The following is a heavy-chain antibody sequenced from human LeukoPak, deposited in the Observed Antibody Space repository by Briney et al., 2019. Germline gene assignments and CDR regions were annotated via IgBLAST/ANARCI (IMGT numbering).Heavy chain of an antibody. D-gene: IGHD3-9*01. Sequence: ASVKVSCKASGYTFTDYYMHWVRQAPGQGLEWMGWINPNSGGTNYAQKFQGWVTMTRDTSISTAYMELSRLRSDDTAVYYCARGLPLRYFDWLLVYWGQGTLVTVSS. CDR2: INPNSGGT. CDR1: GYTFTDYY. J-gene: IGHJ4*02. V-gene: IGHV1-2*04. CDR3: ARGLPLRYFDWLLVY.